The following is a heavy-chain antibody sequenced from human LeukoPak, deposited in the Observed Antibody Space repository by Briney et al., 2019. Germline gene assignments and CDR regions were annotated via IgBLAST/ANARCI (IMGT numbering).Heavy chain of an antibody. D-gene: IGHD7-27*01. CDR1: GFTFSSSD. Sequence: QSGGSLRLSCAASGFTFSSSDVKWVRQAPGKGVEWLSHISSSSGTIYYADSVKGRFTISRDNAKNTLYLQMNSLRAEDTAVYYCARDLNWGDDAFDIWGQGTMVTVSS. J-gene: IGHJ3*02. CDR3: ARDLNWGDDAFDI. CDR2: ISSSSGTI. V-gene: IGHV3-48*04.